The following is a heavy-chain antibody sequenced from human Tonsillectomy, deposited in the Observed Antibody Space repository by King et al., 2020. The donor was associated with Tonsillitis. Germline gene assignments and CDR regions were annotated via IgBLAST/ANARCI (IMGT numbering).Heavy chain of an antibody. Sequence: VQLVESGGGVVQPGGSLRLSCAASGFTFSNHGILWVRQAPGKGLEWVAFIRYDGSNKHYADSVKGRFTISRDNSKNTLYLQMNSLRAEDTAVYYCASFDCWGQGTLVTVSS. J-gene: IGHJ4*02. CDR3: ASFDC. CDR2: IRYDGSNK. V-gene: IGHV3-30*02. CDR1: GFTFSNHG.